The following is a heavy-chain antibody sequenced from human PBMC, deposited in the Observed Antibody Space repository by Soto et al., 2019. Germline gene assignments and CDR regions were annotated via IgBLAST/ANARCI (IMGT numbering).Heavy chain of an antibody. CDR1: GFTFSNFG. D-gene: IGHD5-12*01. Sequence: QVQLVESGGGVVQPGRSLRLSCEGSGFTFSNFGIHWVRQAPGKGLEWVAVISYDGRNTYYGDSVKGRCTISRDNSENTVYLQMNSLRPDDTALYYCVKGAGYGGYDWYFDLWGRGTLVTVSS. CDR3: VKGAGYGGYDWYFDL. CDR2: ISYDGRNT. V-gene: IGHV3-30*18. J-gene: IGHJ2*01.